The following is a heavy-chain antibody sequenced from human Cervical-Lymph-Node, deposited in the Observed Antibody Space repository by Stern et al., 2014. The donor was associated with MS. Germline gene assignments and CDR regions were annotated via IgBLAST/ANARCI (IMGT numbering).Heavy chain of an antibody. J-gene: IGHJ4*02. Sequence: EVQLVQSGGGLVQPGGSLRLSWAASGFTFSNYWMNWVRQAPGKGLEWVASVKQDGSEKYYVDSVKGRFTISRDNAKNSLYLQMNSLRVEDTAVYYCARGAAVGFWGQGTLVTVSS. CDR2: VKQDGSEK. D-gene: IGHD6-19*01. V-gene: IGHV3-7*01. CDR3: ARGAAVGF. CDR1: GFTFSNYW.